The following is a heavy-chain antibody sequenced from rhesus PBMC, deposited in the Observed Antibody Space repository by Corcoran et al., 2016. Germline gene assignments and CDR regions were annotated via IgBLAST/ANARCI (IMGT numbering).Heavy chain of an antibody. CDR3: AKDNGYSGSFDY. CDR1: GFPFSSHG. D-gene: IGHD6-25*01. CDR2: INGGGGST. Sequence: EVQLVETGGGLVQPGGSLKLPCAASGFPFSSHGLRWVRQAPGKGLAWVSAINGGGGSTYYADSVKGRFTISRDNSKNTLSLQMNSLRAEDTAVYYCAKDNGYSGSFDYWGQGVLVTVSS. V-gene: IGHV3S5*01. J-gene: IGHJ4*01.